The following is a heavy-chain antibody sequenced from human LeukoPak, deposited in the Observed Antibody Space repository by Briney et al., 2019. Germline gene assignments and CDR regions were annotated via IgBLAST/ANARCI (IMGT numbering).Heavy chain of an antibody. CDR3: QSRYLEWLLEY. CDR1: GGSMSSRRYS. D-gene: IGHD3-3*01. Sequence: SETLSLTCTVSGGSMSSRRYSWGWIRQPPGKGLEWIGSIYYSGSTYSNPSLKSRVTISVDTSKNQFSLRLSSVTAADTAVYYCQSRYLEWLLEYWGQGTLVTVSS. J-gene: IGHJ4*02. CDR2: IYYSGST. V-gene: IGHV4-39*01.